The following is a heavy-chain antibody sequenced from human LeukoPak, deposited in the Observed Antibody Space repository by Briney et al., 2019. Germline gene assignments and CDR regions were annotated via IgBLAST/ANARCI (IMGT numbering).Heavy chain of an antibody. Sequence: GGSLRLSCAASGFTFSSYWMSWVRQAPGKGLEWVANIKQDGSEKYYVDSVKGRFTISRDNAKNSLYLQMNSLRAEDTAVYYCARDQGSPNYYYYYYMDVWGKGTTVTISS. CDR2: IKQDGSEK. V-gene: IGHV3-7*01. CDR1: GFTFSSYW. CDR3: ARDQGSPNYYYYYYMDV. J-gene: IGHJ6*03. D-gene: IGHD2-15*01.